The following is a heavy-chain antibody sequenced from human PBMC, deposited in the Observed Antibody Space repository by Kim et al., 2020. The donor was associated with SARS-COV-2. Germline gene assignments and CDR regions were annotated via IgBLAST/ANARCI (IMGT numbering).Heavy chain of an antibody. D-gene: IGHD3-10*01. CDR3: ARDRGNYYYGSGSSFDY. V-gene: IGHV4-30-2*04. Sequence: LKSHVTISVDTSKTQFSLKLSSVTAADTAVYYCARDRGNYYYGSGSSFDYWGQGTLVTVSS. J-gene: IGHJ4*02.